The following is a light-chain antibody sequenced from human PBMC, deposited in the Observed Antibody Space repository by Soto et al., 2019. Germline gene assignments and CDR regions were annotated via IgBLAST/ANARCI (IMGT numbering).Light chain of an antibody. CDR2: AAS. J-gene: IGKJ1*01. V-gene: IGKV1-39*01. Sequence: IPIAQSPSSPFSSLGNRVTVTLRASQIISTYFNWYQQKPGKAPNLLIYAASSLQSGVPSRFSGSGSGTDFTLTISSLQPEDFATYYCQQSYSTPWTFGQGTKVDIK. CDR3: QQSYSTPWT. CDR1: QIISTY.